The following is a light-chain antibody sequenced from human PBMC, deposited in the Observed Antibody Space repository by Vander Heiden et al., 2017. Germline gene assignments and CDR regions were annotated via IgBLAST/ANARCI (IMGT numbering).Light chain of an antibody. Sequence: DIQMTQSPSTLSASVGDRVTITCRASQSISSWLAWYQQEPAKAPKLLIYKTSSLESGVPSRFSGSESETEFTLTISSLQPDDFATYYCRQYDSYYTFGHGTKLEIK. CDR1: QSISSW. V-gene: IGKV1-5*03. J-gene: IGKJ2*01. CDR3: RQYDSYYT. CDR2: KTS.